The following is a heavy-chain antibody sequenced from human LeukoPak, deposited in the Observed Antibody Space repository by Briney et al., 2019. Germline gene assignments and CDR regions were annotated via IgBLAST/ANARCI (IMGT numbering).Heavy chain of an antibody. Sequence: GGSLRLSCAASGFTFSSYWMHWVRQAPGKGLEWVSSISSSSSYIYYADSVKGRFTISRDNAKNSLYLQMNSLRAEDTAVYYCAREERDFWSGYPYYYYYYMDVWGKGTTVTVSS. V-gene: IGHV3-21*01. CDR2: ISSSSSYI. J-gene: IGHJ6*03. CDR3: AREERDFWSGYPYYYYYYMDV. D-gene: IGHD3-3*01. CDR1: GFTFSSYW.